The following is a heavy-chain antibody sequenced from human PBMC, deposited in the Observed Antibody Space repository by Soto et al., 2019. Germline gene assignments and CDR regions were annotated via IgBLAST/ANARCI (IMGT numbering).Heavy chain of an antibody. CDR3: ARALLHYDSSVGY. CDR2: VHRYGGSP. V-gene: IGHV3-74*01. J-gene: IGHJ4*02. D-gene: IGHD3-22*01. CDR1: GFIFSDYW. Sequence: GGSLRLSCAASGFIFSDYWIHWVRQAPGKGLVWVARVHRYGGSPKYAASVKGRFTISRVNAKNTRYLQMNSLRAEETAVYYCARALLHYDSSVGYWGQVTLVTVSS.